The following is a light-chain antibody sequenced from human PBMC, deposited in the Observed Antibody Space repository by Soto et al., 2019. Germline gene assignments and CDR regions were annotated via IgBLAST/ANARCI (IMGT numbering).Light chain of an antibody. CDR3: SSYTSSSTYV. J-gene: IGLJ1*01. CDR2: DVS. Sequence: QSALTQPASVAGSPGQSITISCTGTNSDVGGYNYVSWYQQHPGKAPKLMICDVSNRPSGVSNRFSGSNSGNTASLTISGLQAEDEADYYCSSYTSSSTYVFGTGTKLTVL. V-gene: IGLV2-14*03. CDR1: NSDVGGYNY.